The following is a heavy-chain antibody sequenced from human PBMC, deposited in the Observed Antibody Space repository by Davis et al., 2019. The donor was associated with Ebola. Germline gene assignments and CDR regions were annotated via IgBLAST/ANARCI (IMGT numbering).Heavy chain of an antibody. V-gene: IGHV1-69*13. D-gene: IGHD3-3*01. J-gene: IGHJ5*02. CDR2: IIPVFGIP. CDR3: ATLITISGVLIGNWFDP. CDR1: GGTFSSYG. Sequence: SVKVSCKASGGTFSSYGISWVRQAPGQGLDWMGGIIPVFGIPKYAQKFQGRVTITADESMSTAYMELSSLRSEDTAVYYCATLITISGVLIGNWFDPWGQGTLVTVSS.